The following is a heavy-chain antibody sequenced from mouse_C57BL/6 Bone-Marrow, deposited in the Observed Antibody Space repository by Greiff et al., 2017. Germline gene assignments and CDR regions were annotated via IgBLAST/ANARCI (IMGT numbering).Heavy chain of an antibody. J-gene: IGHJ1*03. Sequence: VQGVESGPELVKPGASVKISCKASGYAFSRSWMNWVKQRPGTGLEWIRRIYPGDGDTNYNGKFKGKATLTADKSSSTAYRQLSSLTSEDSAVYFCAPGSSGYFDVWGTGTTVTVSS. CDR1: GYAFSRSW. V-gene: IGHV1-82*01. D-gene: IGHD1-1*01. CDR2: IYPGDGDT. CDR3: APGSSGYFDV.